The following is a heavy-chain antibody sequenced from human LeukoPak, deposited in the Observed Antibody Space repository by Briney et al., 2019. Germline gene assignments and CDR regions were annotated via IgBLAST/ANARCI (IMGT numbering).Heavy chain of an antibody. CDR3: ARDPYCYDSSGYGYAFDI. CDR2: IYSGGST. D-gene: IGHD3-22*01. Sequence: AGSLRLSCAASGFTVSSNYMSWVRQAPGKGMEWVSVIYSGGSTYYTESVKGRFTISGDNSKNTLYLQMNCLTAEDTAVYYCARDPYCYDSSGYGYAFDIWGQGTMVTVSS. CDR1: GFTVSSNY. J-gene: IGHJ3*02. V-gene: IGHV3-66*01.